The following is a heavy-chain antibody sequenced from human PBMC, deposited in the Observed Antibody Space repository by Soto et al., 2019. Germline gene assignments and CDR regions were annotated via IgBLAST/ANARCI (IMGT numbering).Heavy chain of an antibody. CDR3: ARADWTSTSGYVVGFDP. CDR2: ISSSRSYI. Sequence: EVQVVESGGGLVKPGGSLRLSCVASGFNFSNYGMNWVRQAPGKGLEWVSSISSSRSYISYADSMKGRFTISRDNDKNSVYLQMDSLRAEDTAVYYCARADWTSTSGYVVGFDPWGQGPLVTVSS. J-gene: IGHJ5*02. V-gene: IGHV3-21*01. CDR1: GFNFSNYG. D-gene: IGHD2-2*01.